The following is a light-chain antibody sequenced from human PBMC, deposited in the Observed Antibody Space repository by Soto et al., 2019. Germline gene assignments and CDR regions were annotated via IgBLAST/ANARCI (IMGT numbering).Light chain of an antibody. Sequence: DIQMTQSPSSVSSSVGDRVTLTCRASQGISSWLDWYQQKPGKAPNLLLYAASSLQSGVPSRFSGSGSGTDFTLSISSLQPEDFATYYCQQASSFPLTFGGGTKVEIK. CDR1: QGISSW. J-gene: IGKJ4*01. V-gene: IGKV1-12*01. CDR3: QQASSFPLT. CDR2: AAS.